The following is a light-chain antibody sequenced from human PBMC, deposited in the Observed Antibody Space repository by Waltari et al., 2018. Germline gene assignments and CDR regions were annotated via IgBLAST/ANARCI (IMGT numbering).Light chain of an antibody. CDR2: VNSDGSH. CDR3: QAWGTGPRV. Sequence: QVVLTQSPSASASLGASVKLTCTLSSGHSSYAIAWHQQQPEKGPRYLMKVNSDGSHNKGDRLPEGFFGSSLGARAYLTLPRLQAGGEAEHYRQAWGTGPRVFGGRTKLTVL. V-gene: IGLV4-69*01. J-gene: IGLJ2*01. CDR1: SGHSSYA.